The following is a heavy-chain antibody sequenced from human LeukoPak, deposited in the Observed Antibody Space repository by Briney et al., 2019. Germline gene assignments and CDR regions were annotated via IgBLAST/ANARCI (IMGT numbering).Heavy chain of an antibody. CDR2: IYHSGRI. Sequence: SETLSLTCTVSGYSIRGDYYWGWIRQSPGKGLEWIGNIYHSGRIFYNPSLKSRPTISVDTSKNQFSLKLTSVTAADTAVYYCTRDEDSSGYIDYWGQGTLVTV. J-gene: IGHJ4*02. CDR1: GYSIRGDYY. D-gene: IGHD3-22*01. V-gene: IGHV4-38-2*02. CDR3: TRDEDSSGYIDY.